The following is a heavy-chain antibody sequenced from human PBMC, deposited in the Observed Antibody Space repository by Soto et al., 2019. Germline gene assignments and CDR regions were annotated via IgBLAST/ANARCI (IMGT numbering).Heavy chain of an antibody. V-gene: IGHV4-4*02. D-gene: IGHD3-9*01. CDR2: ISHSGST. J-gene: IGHJ5*02. CDR3: ARVREAYDVLTAYSPRGRFDP. Sequence: QVQLQESGPGLVKPSGTLSLTCAVSSDSVSSNDWWSWVRQPPGKGLEWIGEISHSGSTNYNPSHKSRVTIYVDKSKDQFSPKLSSVTAADTAVYYCARVREAYDVLTAYSPRGRFDPWGQGTLVTVSS. CDR1: SDSVSSNDW.